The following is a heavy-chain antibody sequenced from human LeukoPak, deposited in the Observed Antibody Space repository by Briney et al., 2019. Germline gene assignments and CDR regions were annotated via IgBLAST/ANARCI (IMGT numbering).Heavy chain of an antibody. J-gene: IGHJ5*02. CDR3: ARDMIRGVVNH. V-gene: IGHV3-48*03. D-gene: IGHD3-10*01. CDR1: GFTFSNHG. CDR2: IPDGGSRR. Sequence: GGSLRLSCVTSGFTFSNHGMNWVRQAPGKGLEWVAFIPDGGSRRYYADSVKGRFTVSRDNAKNSLYLHLNSLRVEDTAVYYCARDMIRGVVNHWGQGTLVTVSS.